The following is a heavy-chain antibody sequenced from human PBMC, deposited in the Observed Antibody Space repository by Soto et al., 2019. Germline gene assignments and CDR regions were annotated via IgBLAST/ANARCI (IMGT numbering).Heavy chain of an antibody. D-gene: IGHD5-18*01. Sequence: SETLSLTCAVSGGSISSSNWWSWVRQPPGKGLEWIGEIYHSGSTNYNPSLKSRVTISVDTSRNQFSLKLNSVTAADTAVYYCARGLRSRTWIQLKSYLDYWGQGTLVTVSS. J-gene: IGHJ4*02. CDR1: GGSISSSNW. V-gene: IGHV4-4*02. CDR3: ARGLRSRTWIQLKSYLDY. CDR2: IYHSGST.